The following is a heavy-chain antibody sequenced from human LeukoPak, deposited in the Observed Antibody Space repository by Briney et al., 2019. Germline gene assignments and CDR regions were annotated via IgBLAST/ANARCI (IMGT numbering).Heavy chain of an antibody. D-gene: IGHD4-17*01. V-gene: IGHV1-69*13. CDR3: ARVGGDYHRGRFDP. J-gene: IGHJ5*02. Sequence: SVKVSCKASGGTFGSYAISWVRQAPGQGLEWMGGIIPIFGTANYAQKFQGRVTITADESTSTAYMELSSLRSEDTAVYYCARVGGDYHRGRFDPWGQGTLVTVSS. CDR2: IIPIFGTA. CDR1: GGTFGSYA.